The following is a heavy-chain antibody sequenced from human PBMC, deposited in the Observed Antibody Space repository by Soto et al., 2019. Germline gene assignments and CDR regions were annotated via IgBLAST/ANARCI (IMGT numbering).Heavy chain of an antibody. CDR1: GYTFNTYD. D-gene: IGHD7-27*01. CDR3: ARNRRETGDFDY. V-gene: IGHV1-8*01. Sequence: QVQLVQSGAEVKKPGASVKVSCKASGYTFNTYDINWMRQAPGQGLEWLGWMNPDSGNTGYAQKFQGRVTMNRSASISTAYMELSSLTSEDTAVYYCARNRRETGDFDYWGQGTLVTVSS. J-gene: IGHJ4*02. CDR2: MNPDSGNT.